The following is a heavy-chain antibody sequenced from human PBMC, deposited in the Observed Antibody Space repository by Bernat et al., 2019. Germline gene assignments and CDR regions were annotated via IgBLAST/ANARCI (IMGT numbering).Heavy chain of an antibody. CDR3: ARHRFSSSHSPLDY. CDR1: GGSISSSSYY. V-gene: IGHV4-39*01. CDR2: IHYSGNT. D-gene: IGHD6-13*01. J-gene: IGHJ4*02. Sequence: QLQLQESGPGLVKPSETLSLTCTVSGGSISSSSYYWGWIRQPPGKELEWIGTIHYSGNTYYNPSLKSRVTISVDTSKTQFCMKLSSVTAADTAVYYCARHRFSSSHSPLDYRRQGTPLTVSS.